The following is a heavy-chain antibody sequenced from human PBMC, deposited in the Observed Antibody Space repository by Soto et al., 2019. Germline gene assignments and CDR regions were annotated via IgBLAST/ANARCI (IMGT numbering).Heavy chain of an antibody. J-gene: IGHJ4*02. CDR1: GFSLSTSGVG. Sequence: QITLKESGPTLVKPTQTLTLTCTFSGFSLSTSGVGVGWIRQPPGKALEWLALIYWDDDKRYSPSLKSRLTITKDTSKNQVVLTMTNMDPVDTATYYGAYSLGDYVRFDCWGQGTLVTVFS. CDR2: IYWDDDK. CDR3: AYSLGDYVRFDC. V-gene: IGHV2-5*02. D-gene: IGHD4-17*01.